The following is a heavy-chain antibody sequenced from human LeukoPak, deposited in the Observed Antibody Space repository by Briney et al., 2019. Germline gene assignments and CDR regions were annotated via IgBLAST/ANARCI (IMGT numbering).Heavy chain of an antibody. J-gene: IGHJ5*02. CDR3: ARGGRRTVVVPAARRDNWFDP. Sequence: PSEALSLTCAVYGGSFSGWYWSWIRQPPGKGLEWIGEINHSGSTNYNPSLKSRVTISVDTSKNQFSLKLSSVTAADTAVYYCARGGRRTVVVPAARRDNWFDPWGQGTLVTVSS. V-gene: IGHV4-34*01. CDR2: INHSGST. D-gene: IGHD2-2*01. CDR1: GGSFSGWY.